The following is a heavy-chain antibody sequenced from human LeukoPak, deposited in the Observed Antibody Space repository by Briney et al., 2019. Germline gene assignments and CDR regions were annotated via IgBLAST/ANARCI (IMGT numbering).Heavy chain of an antibody. V-gene: IGHV4-39*01. Sequence: SETLSLTCTVSGGSISSSSYYWGWIHQPPGKGLEWIGSIYYSGSTYYNPSLKSRVTISVDTSKNQFSLKLSSVTAADTAVYYCARPYYDILTGYYEPFDPWGQGTLVTVSS. CDR3: ARPYYDILTGYYEPFDP. CDR2: IYYSGST. D-gene: IGHD3-9*01. CDR1: GGSISSSSYY. J-gene: IGHJ5*02.